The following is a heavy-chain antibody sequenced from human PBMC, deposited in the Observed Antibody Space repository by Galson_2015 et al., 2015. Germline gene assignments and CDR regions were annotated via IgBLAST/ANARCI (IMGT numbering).Heavy chain of an antibody. CDR1: GFTFDDYT. Sequence: SMRLSCAASGFTFDDYTMHWVRQAPGKGLEWVSLISWDGGSTYYADSVKGRFTISRDNSKNSLYLQMNSLRTEDTALYYCAKMAARYSIGWYADYWGQGTLVTVSS. CDR2: ISWDGGST. D-gene: IGHD6-19*01. CDR3: AKMAARYSIGWYADY. J-gene: IGHJ4*02. V-gene: IGHV3-43*01.